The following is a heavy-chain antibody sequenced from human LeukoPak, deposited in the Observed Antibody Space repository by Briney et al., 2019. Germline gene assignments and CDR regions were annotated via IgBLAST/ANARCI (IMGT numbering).Heavy chain of an antibody. CDR3: ARDRGWLRKADY. J-gene: IGHJ4*02. CDR2: ISSSGSTI. V-gene: IGHV3-48*03. D-gene: IGHD5-24*01. CDR1: GFTFSSYE. Sequence: GGSLRLTCAASGFTFSSYEMNWVRQAPGKGLEWVSYISSSGSTIYYADSVKGRFTISRDNAKNSLYLQMNSLRAEDTAVYYCARDRGWLRKADYWGQGTLVTVSS.